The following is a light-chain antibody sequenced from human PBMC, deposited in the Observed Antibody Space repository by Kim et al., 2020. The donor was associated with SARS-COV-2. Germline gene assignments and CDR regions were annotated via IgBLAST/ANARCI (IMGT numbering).Light chain of an antibody. Sequence: SELTQDPAVSVALGQTVRITCQGDSLRSYYASWYQQKPGQAPVLVIYGKNNRPSGIPDRFSGSSSGNTASLTITGAQAEDEADYYCNSRDSSGNHLVFGG. CDR1: SLRSYY. CDR3: NSRDSSGNHLV. J-gene: IGLJ3*02. V-gene: IGLV3-19*01. CDR2: GKN.